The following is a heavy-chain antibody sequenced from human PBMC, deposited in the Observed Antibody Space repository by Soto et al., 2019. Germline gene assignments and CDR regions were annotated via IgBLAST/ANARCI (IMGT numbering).Heavy chain of an antibody. CDR3: ARVFGQQLAPGWFDP. V-gene: IGHV1-69*13. CDR1: GYTFTSYA. Sequence: SVKVSCKASGYTFTSYAISWVRQAPGQGLEWMGGIIPIFGTANYAQKFQGRVTITADESTGTAYMELSSLRSEDTAVYYCARVFGQQLAPGWFDPWGQGTLVTVSS. J-gene: IGHJ5*02. CDR2: IIPIFGTA. D-gene: IGHD6-13*01.